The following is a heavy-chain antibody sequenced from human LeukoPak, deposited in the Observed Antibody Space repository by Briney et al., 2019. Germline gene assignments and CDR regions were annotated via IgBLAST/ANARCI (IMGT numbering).Heavy chain of an antibody. CDR2: INPSGGST. J-gene: IGHJ4*02. D-gene: IGHD3-22*01. V-gene: IGHV1-46*01. Sequence: ASEKVSCKASGYTFTNYYIHWVRQAPGQGLEWMGIINPSGGSTSYAQKFQGRVTMTRDTSTSTVYMGLSSLRSEDTAVYYCARVVGVYYYDTEDYWGQGTLVTVSS. CDR3: ARVVGVYYYDTEDY. CDR1: GYTFTNYY.